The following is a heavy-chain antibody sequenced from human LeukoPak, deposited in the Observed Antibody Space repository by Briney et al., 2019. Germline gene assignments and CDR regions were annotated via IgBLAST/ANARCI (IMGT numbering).Heavy chain of an antibody. J-gene: IGHJ4*02. D-gene: IGHD3-22*01. CDR2: IYYSGST. Sequence: PSETLSLTCTVSGGSISSSSYYWGWIRQPPGKGLEWIGSIYYSGSTNYNPSLKSRVTISVDKSKNQFSLKLSSVTAADTAVYYCARDARNYYDSSGYFDYWGQGTLVTVSS. CDR3: ARDARNYYDSSGYFDY. V-gene: IGHV4-39*07. CDR1: GGSISSSSYY.